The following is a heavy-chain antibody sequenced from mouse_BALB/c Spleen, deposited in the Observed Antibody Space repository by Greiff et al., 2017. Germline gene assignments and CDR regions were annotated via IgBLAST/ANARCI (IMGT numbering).Heavy chain of an antibody. CDR1: GFTFSSYA. Sequence: DVKLVEPGGGLVKPGGSLKLSCAASGFTFSSYAMSWVRQSPEKRLVWVAEISSGGSYTYYPDTVTGRFTISRDNAKNTLYLEMSSLRSEDTAMYYCAMVTVTGYYAMDYWGQGTSVTVSS. V-gene: IGHV5-9-4*01. J-gene: IGHJ4*01. CDR2: ISSGGSYT. CDR3: AMVTVTGYYAMDY. D-gene: IGHD4-1*01.